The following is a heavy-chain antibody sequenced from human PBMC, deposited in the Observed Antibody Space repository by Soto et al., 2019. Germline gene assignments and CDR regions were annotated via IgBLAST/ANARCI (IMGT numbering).Heavy chain of an antibody. J-gene: IGHJ4*02. Sequence: ASMKVSYSDSGYTRDPYVISGRLKAAGRRLAWMGWIGAYNGNTNYAQKLQGRVTMTTDTSTSTAYMELRSLRSDDTAVYYCARSPFYRDLYFDYWGQGTLVTVSS. CDR1: GYTRDPYV. V-gene: IGHV1-18*01. CDR2: IGAYNGNT. D-gene: IGHD3-16*02. CDR3: ARSPFYRDLYFDY.